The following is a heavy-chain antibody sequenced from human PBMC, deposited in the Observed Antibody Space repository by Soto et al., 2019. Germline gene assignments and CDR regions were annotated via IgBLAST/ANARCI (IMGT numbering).Heavy chain of an antibody. D-gene: IGHD6-19*01. J-gene: IGHJ4*02. CDR3: ARANSGWYGPFDY. V-gene: IGHV3-64*01. CDR1: GFTFSSFP. CDR2: ISSNGVNT. Sequence: PGGSLRLSCAASGFTFSSFPMHWVRLAPGKGLEYVSAISSNGVNTYSANSVKGRFTISRDNSKNTLYLQMGSLRAEDMAVYYCARANSGWYGPFDYWGQGTLVTVSS.